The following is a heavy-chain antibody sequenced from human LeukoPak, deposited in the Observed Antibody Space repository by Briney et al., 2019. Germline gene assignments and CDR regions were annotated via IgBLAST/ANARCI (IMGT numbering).Heavy chain of an antibody. V-gene: IGHV3-7*01. CDR3: ARLDCSGGSCYSVVDY. D-gene: IGHD2-15*01. Sequence: PGGSLRLSCAASGFTFRDYWMTWVRQAPGKGLECVANIKQDGSEKYYVDSVKGRFTISRDNAENSVYLQMNNLRAEDTAVYYCARLDCSGGSCYSVVDYWGQGTLVTVSS. J-gene: IGHJ4*02. CDR1: GFTFRDYW. CDR2: IKQDGSEK.